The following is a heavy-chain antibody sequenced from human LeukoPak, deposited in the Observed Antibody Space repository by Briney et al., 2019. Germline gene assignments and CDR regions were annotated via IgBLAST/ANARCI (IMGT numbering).Heavy chain of an antibody. CDR3: AGAIVGAATAFDI. J-gene: IGHJ3*02. Sequence: GESLKISCKGSGYSFTTYWIAWVRQMSGKGLEWMGIIYPGDSETRYSPSFQGQVTISADKSISTAYLQWSSLKASDTAMYYCAGAIVGAATAFDIWGQGTMVTVSS. CDR1: GYSFTTYW. D-gene: IGHD1-26*01. CDR2: IYPGDSET. V-gene: IGHV5-51*01.